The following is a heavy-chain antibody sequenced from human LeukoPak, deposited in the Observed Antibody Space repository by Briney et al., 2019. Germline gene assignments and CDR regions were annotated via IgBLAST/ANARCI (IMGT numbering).Heavy chain of an antibody. CDR3: ARDRGGKLGMDV. CDR2: ISYDGSNK. CDR1: GFTFSSYA. V-gene: IGHV3-30-3*01. Sequence: PGGSLRLSCAASGFTFSSYAMHWVRQAPGKGLEWVAVISYDGSNKYYADSVKGRFTISRDNSKNTLYLQMNSLRAEDTAVYYCARDRGGKLGMDVWGQGTTVTVS. J-gene: IGHJ6*02. D-gene: IGHD2-15*01.